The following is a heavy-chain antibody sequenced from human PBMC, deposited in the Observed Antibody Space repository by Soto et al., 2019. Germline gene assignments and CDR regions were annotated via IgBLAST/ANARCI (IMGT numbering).Heavy chain of an antibody. J-gene: IGHJ5*02. CDR2: IYYSGST. CDR1: GVFISSSSYY. Sequence: ASETLSLTCTVSGVFISSSSYYWVLIRQPPGKGLEWIGSIYYSGSTYYNPSLKSRVTISVDTSKNQFSLKLSSVTAADTAVYYCARHFCSDGSCSPVGWFDPWGQGTLVSVSS. V-gene: IGHV4-39*01. CDR3: ARHFCSDGSCSPVGWFDP. D-gene: IGHD2-15*01.